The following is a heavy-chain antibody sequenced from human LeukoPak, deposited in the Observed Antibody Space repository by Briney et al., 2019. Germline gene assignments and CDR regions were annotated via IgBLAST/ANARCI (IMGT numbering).Heavy chain of an antibody. J-gene: IGHJ3*02. V-gene: IGHV1-58*01. CDR2: IVVGSGNT. Sequence: SVKVSCKASGFTFTSSAVQWVRQARGQRLEWIGWIVVGSGNTNYAQKFQERVTITRDMSTSTAYMELSSLRSEDTAVYYCARDELVRGVIGSDAFGIWGQGTMVTVSS. CDR1: GFTFTSSA. CDR3: ARDELVRGVIGSDAFGI. D-gene: IGHD3-10*01.